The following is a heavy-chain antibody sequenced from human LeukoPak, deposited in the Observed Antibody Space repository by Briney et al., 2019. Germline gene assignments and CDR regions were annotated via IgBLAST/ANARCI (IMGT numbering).Heavy chain of an antibody. Sequence: GESLKISCKGSGFDFTVHWIAWVRQMPGKGLEWMGIIYPGDSDTRYSPSFQGQVTISADKSVSTAYLQWSSLKASDTAMYYCARPAEGYDFWSGYFSYWGQGTLVTVSS. D-gene: IGHD3-3*01. CDR1: GFDFTVHW. CDR3: ARPAEGYDFWSGYFSY. V-gene: IGHV5-51*01. J-gene: IGHJ4*02. CDR2: IYPGDSDT.